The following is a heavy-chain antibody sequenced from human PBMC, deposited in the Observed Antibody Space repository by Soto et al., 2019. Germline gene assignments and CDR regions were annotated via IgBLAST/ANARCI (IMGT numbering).Heavy chain of an antibody. V-gene: IGHV4-31*03. Sequence: TLSLTCTVSGGSISSGGYYWVWIRHHPGKGLEWIGYIYYSGSTYYNPSLKSRVTISVDTSKNQFSLKLSSVTAADTAVYYCAREAGTRGVYYYYYGMDVWGQGTTVTVSS. D-gene: IGHD1-1*01. CDR3: AREAGTRGVYYYYYGMDV. CDR1: GGSISSGGYY. J-gene: IGHJ6*02. CDR2: IYYSGST.